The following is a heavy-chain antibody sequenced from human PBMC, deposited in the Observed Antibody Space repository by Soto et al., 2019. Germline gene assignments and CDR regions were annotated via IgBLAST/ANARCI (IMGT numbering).Heavy chain of an antibody. V-gene: IGHV3-11*06. Sequence: LRLSCAASGFSFSDYYMSWIRQAPGKGLEWVSYISSSSTYTNYADSVKGRFTISRDNAKNSLYLQMNSLRAEDTAVYYCARGTGDSPYWGQGTLVTVSS. CDR2: ISSSSTYT. CDR1: GFSFSDYY. D-gene: IGHD3-10*01. J-gene: IGHJ4*02. CDR3: ARGTGDSPY.